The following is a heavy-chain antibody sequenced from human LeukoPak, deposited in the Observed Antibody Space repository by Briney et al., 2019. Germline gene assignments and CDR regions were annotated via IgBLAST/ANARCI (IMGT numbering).Heavy chain of an antibody. CDR3: AKDRRGSITPSLFDY. V-gene: IGHV3-23*01. Sequence: PGGSLRLSCEASGFPFSNFAMSWVRQAPGKGLDWVSTISGGGGATYYADSVKGRFTISRDNSKNTLYLQMHSLGAADTAVYFCAKDRRGSITPSLFDYWGHGTLVSVSS. CDR2: ISGGGGAT. CDR1: GFPFSNFA. J-gene: IGHJ4*01. D-gene: IGHD1-14*01.